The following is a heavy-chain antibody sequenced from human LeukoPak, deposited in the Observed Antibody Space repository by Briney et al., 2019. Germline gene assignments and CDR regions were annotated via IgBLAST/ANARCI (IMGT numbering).Heavy chain of an antibody. Sequence: GASVKVSFKASGYTFTSYYMHWVRQAPGQGLEWMGIINPSGGSTSYAQKFQGRVTMTRDTSISTAYMELSRLRSDDTAVYYCARDWRGDSGSYTTYYYYMDVWGKGTTVTISS. CDR1: GYTFTSYY. CDR3: ARDWRGDSGSYTTYYYYMDV. CDR2: INPSGGST. V-gene: IGHV1-46*01. D-gene: IGHD1-26*01. J-gene: IGHJ6*03.